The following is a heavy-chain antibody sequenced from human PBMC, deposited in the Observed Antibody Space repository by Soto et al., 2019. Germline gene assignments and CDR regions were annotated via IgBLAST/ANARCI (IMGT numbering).Heavy chain of an antibody. CDR2: IVVGSGNT. D-gene: IGHD6-19*01. J-gene: IGHJ4*02. CDR1: GFTFTSSA. CDR3: ASSTPRGGSGCPS. Sequence: QMQLVQSGPEVKKPWTSVKVSCKASGFTFTSSAVPWVRQARGQRLEWIGWIVVGSGNTNYAQKFQERVTITRDMSASKAYMELSRLRAEDTAVYYSASSTPRGGSGCPSWGQGTLVTVSS. V-gene: IGHV1-58*01.